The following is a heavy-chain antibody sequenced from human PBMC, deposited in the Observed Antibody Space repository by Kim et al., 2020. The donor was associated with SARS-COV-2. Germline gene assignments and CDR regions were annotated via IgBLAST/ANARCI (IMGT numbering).Heavy chain of an antibody. Sequence: GGSLRLSCTASGFTFSSYSMNWVRQAPGKGLEWVSYISSSSSTIYYADSVKGRFTISRDNAKNSLYLQMNSLRAEDTAVYYCARVVVVVVAATHWFDPWGQGTLVTVSS. D-gene: IGHD2-15*01. J-gene: IGHJ5*02. CDR2: ISSSSSTI. V-gene: IGHV3-48*04. CDR3: ARVVVVVVAATHWFDP. CDR1: GFTFSSYS.